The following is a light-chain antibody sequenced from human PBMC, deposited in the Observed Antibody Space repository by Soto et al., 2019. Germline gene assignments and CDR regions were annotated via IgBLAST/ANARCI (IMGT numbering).Light chain of an antibody. CDR3: QQRYGTPIT. CDR1: QSVSSSY. V-gene: IGKV3-11*01. Sequence: EIVLTQSPGTLSLSPGERATLSCRASQSVSSSYLAWYQQKPGQAPRLLIYDASNRATGIPARFSGSGSGTDFTLTISSLEPEDFAVYYCQQRYGTPITFGQGTRLEIK. CDR2: DAS. J-gene: IGKJ5*01.